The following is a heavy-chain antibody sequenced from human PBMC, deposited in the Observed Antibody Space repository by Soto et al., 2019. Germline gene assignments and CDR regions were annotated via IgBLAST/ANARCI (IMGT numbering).Heavy chain of an antibody. J-gene: IGHJ4*02. Sequence: SETLSLTCAVSGGSISSGGYSWSWIRQPPGKGLEWIGYIYHSGSTYYNPSLKSRVTISVDMSKNQFSLKLSSVTAADTAVYYCARAPLIKPRPYFDYWGQGTLVTVSS. CDR3: ARAPLIKPRPYFDY. CDR1: GGSISSGGYS. V-gene: IGHV4-30-2*01. CDR2: IYHSGST.